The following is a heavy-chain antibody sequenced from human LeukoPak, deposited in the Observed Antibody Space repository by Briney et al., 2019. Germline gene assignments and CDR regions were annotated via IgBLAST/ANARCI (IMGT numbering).Heavy chain of an antibody. V-gene: IGHV3-23*01. J-gene: IGHJ3*01. CDR2: IRGTGSST. D-gene: IGHD1/OR15-1a*01. CDR1: GFSFSNYA. Sequence: QPGGSLRLSCAASGFSFSNYAMAWVRQGPGKGLEWVSTIRGTGSSTNYADSVEGRFTISRDNSRNTLFLQMNSLRGEDTAVYFCAKGTLSIWPVPFDFWGQGTLVTVSS. CDR3: AKGTLSIWPVPFDF.